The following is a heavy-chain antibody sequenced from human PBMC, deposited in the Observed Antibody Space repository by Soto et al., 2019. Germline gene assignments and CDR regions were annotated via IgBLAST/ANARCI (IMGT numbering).Heavy chain of an antibody. CDR2: IYRDDDK. CDR1: GFSLSISGVG. J-gene: IGHJ4*02. V-gene: IGHV2-5*02. Sequence: QITLKESGPTLVKPTQTLTLTCTFSGFSLSISGVGVGWIRQPPGKALEWLALIYRDDDKRYSPSLKSRLTITKDTSKTQVVLTITDMDPVDTATCYCAHRQRATAFDYWGQGTLVTVSS. CDR3: AHRQRATAFDY. D-gene: IGHD2-21*02.